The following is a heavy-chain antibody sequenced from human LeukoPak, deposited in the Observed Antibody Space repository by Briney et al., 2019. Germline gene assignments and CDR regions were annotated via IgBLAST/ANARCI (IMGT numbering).Heavy chain of an antibody. CDR2: IRSKTYGGTT. V-gene: IGHV3-71*01. Sequence: GGSLRLSCAASGFTVSSNYMSWFRLAPGKGLEWVGFIRSKTYGGTTEYAASVKGRFTISRDDSKSIAYLQMNSLETEDTAVYYCAKPAASILIYFDSWGQGTLVTVSS. D-gene: IGHD2-2*01. J-gene: IGHJ4*02. CDR1: GFTVSSNY. CDR3: AKPAASILIYFDS.